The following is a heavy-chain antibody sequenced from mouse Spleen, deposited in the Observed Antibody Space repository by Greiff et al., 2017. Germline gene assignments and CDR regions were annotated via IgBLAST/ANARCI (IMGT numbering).Heavy chain of an antibody. Sequence: EVQLVESGGGLVKLGGSLKLSCAASGFTFSSYAMSWVRQTPEKRLEWVATISSGGGNTYYPESVKGRFTISRDNATNTLYLQMSSLQSEDTAMYYGAKHIQNYGYERAMDYWGQGTSVTVSS. CDR1: GFTFSSYA. J-gene: IGHJ4*01. D-gene: IGHD1-2*01. V-gene: IGHV5-9-3*01. CDR2: ISSGGGNT. CDR3: AKHIQNYGYERAMDY.